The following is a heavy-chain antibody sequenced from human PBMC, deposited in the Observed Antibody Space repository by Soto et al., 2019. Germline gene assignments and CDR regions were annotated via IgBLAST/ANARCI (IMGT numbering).Heavy chain of an antibody. V-gene: IGHV3-30*18. D-gene: IGHD5-18*01. CDR1: GFTFSSYG. CDR2: ISYDGSNK. J-gene: IGHJ4*02. Sequence: QVQLVESGGGVDQPGRSLRLSCAASGFTFSSYGMNWVRQAPGTGLEWVAVISYDGSNKYYADSVKGRFTISRDNSKNTLYLQMNSLRAEDTAVYYCAKGSTAMSYFDYWGQGTLVTVSS. CDR3: AKGSTAMSYFDY.